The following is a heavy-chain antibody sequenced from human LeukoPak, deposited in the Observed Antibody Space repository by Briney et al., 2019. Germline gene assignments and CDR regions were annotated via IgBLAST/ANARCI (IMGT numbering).Heavy chain of an antibody. V-gene: IGHV3-7*01. CDR1: GFTFSSYW. J-gene: IGHJ4*02. CDR3: ARGGTTFDY. CDR2: IKHDGIEK. Sequence: GGSLRLSCAVSGFTFSSYWMSWVRQAPGKGLEWVANIKHDGIEKYYLDSVKGRVTISRDNAKNSLYLRMNSLRAEDTAVYYCARGGTTFDYWGQGALVTVSS. D-gene: IGHD4-11*01.